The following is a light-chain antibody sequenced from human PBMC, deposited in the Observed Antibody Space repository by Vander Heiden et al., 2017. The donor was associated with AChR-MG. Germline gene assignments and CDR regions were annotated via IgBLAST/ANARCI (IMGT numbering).Light chain of an antibody. J-gene: IGKJ3*01. CDR3: QQSYSSPFT. V-gene: IGKV1-39*01. Sequence: DIQMTQSPPSLPASVGDRVTITCRASQSIGSYLNWYQCKPGKAPKVLIYAASSLQSGVPPRFSGSGSGTDFTLTISSVQPEDFATYYCQQSYSSPFTFGHGTKVDI. CDR2: AAS. CDR1: QSIGSY.